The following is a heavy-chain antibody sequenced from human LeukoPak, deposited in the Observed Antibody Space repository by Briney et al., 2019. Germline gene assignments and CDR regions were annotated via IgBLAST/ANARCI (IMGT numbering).Heavy chain of an antibody. Sequence: SVKVSCKASGGSFTSFIINWVRQAPGQGLEWMGGFIPMVATANYAQKFQGRVTITTDESTDTAYMELRSLRSEDTAVYYCARGGDGFWLSNHYYYMDVWGKGTTVTVSS. CDR2: FIPMVATA. CDR3: ARGGDGFWLSNHYYYMDV. D-gene: IGHD3-9*01. J-gene: IGHJ6*03. V-gene: IGHV1-69*16. CDR1: GGSFTSFI.